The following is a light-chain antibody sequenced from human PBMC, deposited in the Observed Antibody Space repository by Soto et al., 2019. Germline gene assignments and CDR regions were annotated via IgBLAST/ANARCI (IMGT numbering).Light chain of an antibody. CDR2: KAS. Sequence: DIHITHSPSTLSASVGDRVTITCRASQSISVWLAWYQQKAGKAPNLLIYKASRLESGVPSRFSGSGSETEFTLTISGLQPGDSATYYCQQYNSYSPTFGQGTKVDIK. V-gene: IGKV1-5*03. CDR1: QSISVW. CDR3: QQYNSYSPT. J-gene: IGKJ1*01.